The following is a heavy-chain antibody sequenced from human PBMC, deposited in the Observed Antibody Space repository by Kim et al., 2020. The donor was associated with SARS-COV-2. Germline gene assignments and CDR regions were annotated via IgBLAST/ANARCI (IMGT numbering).Heavy chain of an antibody. CDR3: ARADYGGNSYFY. V-gene: IGHV3-33*01. Sequence: YYADSVKGRFTISRDNSKNTLYLQMNSLRAEDTAVYYCARADYGGNSYFYWGQGTLVTVSS. D-gene: IGHD2-15*01. J-gene: IGHJ4*02.